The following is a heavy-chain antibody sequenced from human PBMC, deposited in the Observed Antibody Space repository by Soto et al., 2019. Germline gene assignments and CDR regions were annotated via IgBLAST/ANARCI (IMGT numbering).Heavy chain of an antibody. Sequence: PSETLSLTFTVSGGSMRSYYWSWIRQPRGKGLEWIGYIYYSGSTNYNPSLKSRVTISVDTSKNQFSLKLSAVTAADTAVYYCARDRGYVPTGYFDYWGQGTLVTVPS. CDR1: GGSMRSYY. V-gene: IGHV4-59*01. CDR3: ARDRGYVPTGYFDY. CDR2: IYYSGST. J-gene: IGHJ4*02. D-gene: IGHD3-10*01.